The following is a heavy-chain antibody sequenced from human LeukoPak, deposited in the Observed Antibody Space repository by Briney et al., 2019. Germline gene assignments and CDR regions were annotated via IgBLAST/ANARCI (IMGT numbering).Heavy chain of an antibody. CDR1: GYTFTGYY. D-gene: IGHD6-13*01. CDR2: MNPNSGNT. V-gene: IGHV1-8*02. Sequence: ASVKVSCKASGYTFTGYYMHWVRQATGQGLEWMGWMNPNSGNTGYAQKFQGRVTMTRNTSISTAYMELSSLRSEDTAVYYCARVQQLGNWFDPWGQGTLVTVSS. J-gene: IGHJ5*02. CDR3: ARVQQLGNWFDP.